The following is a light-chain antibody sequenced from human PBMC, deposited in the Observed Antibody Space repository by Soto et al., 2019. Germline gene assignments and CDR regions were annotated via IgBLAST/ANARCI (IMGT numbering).Light chain of an antibody. V-gene: IGLV4-69*01. J-gene: IGLJ3*02. Sequence: QPVLTQSPSVSASLGVSVKLTCILSSGHTTYAITWLQHQPEKGPRFLMRLHSDGTHYRGDGVPDRFSGSSSGAERYLTISSLQSEDEADYFCQTWDTGFHWVFGGGTKLTVL. CDR2: LHSDGTH. CDR1: SGHTTYA. CDR3: QTWDTGFHWV.